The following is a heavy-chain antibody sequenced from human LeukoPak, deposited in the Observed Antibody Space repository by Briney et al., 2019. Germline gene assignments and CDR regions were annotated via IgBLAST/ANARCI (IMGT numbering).Heavy chain of an antibody. CDR3: ARRSESYSDY. CDR1: GFTFSSYA. CDR2: ISYDGSNK. D-gene: IGHD1-26*01. J-gene: IGHJ4*02. Sequence: HPGGSLRLSCAASGFTFSSYAMSWVRQAPGKGLEWVAVISYDGSNKYYADSVKGRFTISRDNSKNTLYLQMNSLRAEDTAVYYCARRSESYSDYWGQGTLVTVSS. V-gene: IGHV3-30*03.